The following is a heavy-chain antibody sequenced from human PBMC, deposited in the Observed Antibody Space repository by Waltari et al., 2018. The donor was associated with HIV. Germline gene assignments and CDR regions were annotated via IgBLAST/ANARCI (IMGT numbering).Heavy chain of an antibody. J-gene: IGHJ4*02. CDR1: GFTFSSHS. V-gene: IGHV3-21*01. CDR3: AREIMLGTPFFDY. CDR2: IDGSGTYI. Sequence: EVQLVESGGGLVRPGGSLRLSCAACGFTFSSHSMDWVRQAPGRGLEWLSSIDGSGTYIYYADSMKGRFTVSRDNAKSSLYLQLNSLRAEDTAVYYCAREIMLGTPFFDYWGRGTLVTVSS. D-gene: IGHD3-16*01.